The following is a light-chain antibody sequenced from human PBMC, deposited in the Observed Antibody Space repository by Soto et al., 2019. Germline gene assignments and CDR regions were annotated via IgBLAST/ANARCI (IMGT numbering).Light chain of an antibody. J-gene: IGLJ2*01. CDR3: TSYTSSSTLEV. Sequence: QSVLTQPASVSGSPGQSITISCTGTSSDVGGYNYVSWYQQHPGKAPKLMIYDVSYRPSGVSNRFSGSKGNTASLTISGLQAEDEADYYYTSYTSSSTLEVFGGGTKLTVL. CDR1: SSDVGGYNY. V-gene: IGLV2-14*01. CDR2: DVS.